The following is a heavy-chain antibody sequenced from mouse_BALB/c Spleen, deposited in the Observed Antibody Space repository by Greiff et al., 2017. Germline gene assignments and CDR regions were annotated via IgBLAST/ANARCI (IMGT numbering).Heavy chain of an antibody. CDR3: ARGGPSTVFDY. J-gene: IGHJ2*01. V-gene: IGHV1S34*01. D-gene: IGHD1-1*01. CDR1: GYSFTGYY. CDR2: ISCYNGAT. Sequence: LVKTGASVKISCKASGYSFTGYYMHWVNQSHGKSLEWMGYISCYNGATSYNQKFKGKATFTVDTSSSTAYMQFNSLTSEDSAVYYCARGGPSTVFDYWGQGTTLTVSS.